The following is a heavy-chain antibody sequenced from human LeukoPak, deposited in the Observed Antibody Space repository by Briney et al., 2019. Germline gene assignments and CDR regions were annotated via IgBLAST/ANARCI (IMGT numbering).Heavy chain of an antibody. CDR1: GFTFSSYA. CDR2: ISGSGGST. D-gene: IGHD3-22*01. Sequence: GGSLRRSCAASGFTFSSYAMRWLRQAPGKGREGWSDISGSGGSTYYDDAETGKFNISIDNSKNTLYLQMNSLRAEDTAVYYCAKDRGYYDSSGYSNFNDYWGQGTLVTVSS. V-gene: IGHV3-23*01. J-gene: IGHJ4*02. CDR3: AKDRGYYDSSGYSNFNDY.